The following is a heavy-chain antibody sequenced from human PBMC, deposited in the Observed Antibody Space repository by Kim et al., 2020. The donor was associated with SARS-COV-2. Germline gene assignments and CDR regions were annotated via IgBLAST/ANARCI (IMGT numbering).Heavy chain of an antibody. V-gene: IGHV3-74*01. Sequence: GGSLRLSCAASVFTFLRYWMHWVRPSPLKGLVWVSRIISAGSSTIYADSVKGRFTISRDNAKNTLYLQLNSLRAEDTAVYYWARDKRYVRVATIAYGMDVWGQGTTVTVSS. D-gene: IGHD5-12*01. CDR2: IISAGSST. J-gene: IGHJ6*02. CDR3: ARDKRYVRVATIAYGMDV. CDR1: VFTFLRYW.